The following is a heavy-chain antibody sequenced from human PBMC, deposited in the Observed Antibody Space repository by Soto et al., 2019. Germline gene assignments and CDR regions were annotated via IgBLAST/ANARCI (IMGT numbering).Heavy chain of an antibody. CDR2: ISYDGSNK. CDR1: GFTFSSYA. J-gene: IGHJ4*02. Sequence: GGSLRLSCAASGFTFSSYAMHWVRQAPGKGLEWVAVISYDGSNKYYADSVKGRFTISRDNSKNTLYLPMNSRRAADTAVYHCARWYNGYYYFDYWGQGTVVTVSS. V-gene: IGHV3-30-3*01. D-gene: IGHD1-7*01. CDR3: ARWYNGYYYFDY.